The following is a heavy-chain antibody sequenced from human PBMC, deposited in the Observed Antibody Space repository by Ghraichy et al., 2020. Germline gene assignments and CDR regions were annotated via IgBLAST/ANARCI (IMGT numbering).Heavy chain of an antibody. CDR1: GFTFSSYA. J-gene: IGHJ2*01. CDR2: ISGSGGST. Sequence: GGSLRLSCAASGFTFSSYAMSWVRQAPGKGLEWVSAISGSGGSTYYADSVKGRFTISRDNSKNTLYLQMNSLRAEDTAVYYCAKGGPYYYDSSGYPNWYFDLWGRGTLVTVSS. CDR3: AKGGPYYYDSSGYPNWYFDL. D-gene: IGHD3-22*01. V-gene: IGHV3-23*01.